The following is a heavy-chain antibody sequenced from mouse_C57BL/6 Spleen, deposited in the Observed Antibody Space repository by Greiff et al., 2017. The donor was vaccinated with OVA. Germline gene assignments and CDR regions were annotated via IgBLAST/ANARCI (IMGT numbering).Heavy chain of an antibody. CDR2: ISDGGSYT. CDR1: GFTFSSYA. CDR3: AREAFDY. V-gene: IGHV5-4*01. Sequence: EVKLVESGGGLVKPGGSLKLSCAASGFTFSSYAMSWVRQTPEKRLEWVATISDGGSYTYYQDNVKGRFTISRDNATNNLYLQMSHLKSEDTAMYYCAREAFDYWGQGTTLTVSS. J-gene: IGHJ2*01.